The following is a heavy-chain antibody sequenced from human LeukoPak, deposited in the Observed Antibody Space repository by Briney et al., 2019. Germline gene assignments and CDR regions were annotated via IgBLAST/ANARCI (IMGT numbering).Heavy chain of an antibody. D-gene: IGHD5-12*01. V-gene: IGHV3-30-3*01. CDR2: ISYDGSNK. Sequence: GGSLRLSCAASGFTFSSYAMRWVRQAPGKGLEWVAVISYDGSNKYYADSVKGRFTISRDNSKNTLYLQMNSLRAEDTAVYYCARGSGYDSDFDYWGQGTLVTVSS. CDR1: GFTFSSYA. CDR3: ARGSGYDSDFDY. J-gene: IGHJ4*02.